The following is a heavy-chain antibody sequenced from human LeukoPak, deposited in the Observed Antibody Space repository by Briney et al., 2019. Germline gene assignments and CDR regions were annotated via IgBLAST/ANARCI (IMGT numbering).Heavy chain of an antibody. D-gene: IGHD4-23*01. Sequence: GGSLRLSCAASGFTFSSYDMHWDRQATGKGLEWVSAIGTAGDTYYPGSVKGRFTISRENAKNSLYLQMNSLRAGDTAVYYCARGDYGGNPRFDYWGQGTLVTVSS. CDR1: GFTFSSYD. J-gene: IGHJ4*02. CDR3: ARGDYGGNPRFDY. CDR2: IGTAGDT. V-gene: IGHV3-13*01.